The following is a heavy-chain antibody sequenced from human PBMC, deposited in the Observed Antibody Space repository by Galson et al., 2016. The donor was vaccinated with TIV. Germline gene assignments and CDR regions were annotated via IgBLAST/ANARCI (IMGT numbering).Heavy chain of an antibody. CDR3: ARGHYYDSSGYSFDF. V-gene: IGHV1-8*01. Sequence: SVKVSCKASGYTFTSFDIGWIRQAPGQGLEWMGWMSPSNGNTGYAQKFRGRITMIRHPSTTTVYMELSGLTSEDTAVYYCARGHYYDSSGYSFDFWGQGTLVTVSS. CDR1: GYTFTSFD. J-gene: IGHJ4*02. CDR2: MSPSNGNT. D-gene: IGHD3-22*01.